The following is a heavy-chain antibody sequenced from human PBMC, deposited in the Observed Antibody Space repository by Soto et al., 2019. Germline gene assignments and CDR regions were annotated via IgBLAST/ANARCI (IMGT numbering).Heavy chain of an antibody. J-gene: IGHJ4*02. CDR2: IKGDGSEK. Sequence: ESGGGLVQPGGSLRLSCAASGFSFSDSWMTWARQTPGKGLEWVANIKGDGSEKYYVDSVKGRFTVSRDNAKNSLFLQLNSLRADDTAVYFCARGRWAFRDWGQGTLVTVSS. CDR3: ARGRWAFRD. V-gene: IGHV3-7*05. D-gene: IGHD6-13*01. CDR1: GFSFSDSW.